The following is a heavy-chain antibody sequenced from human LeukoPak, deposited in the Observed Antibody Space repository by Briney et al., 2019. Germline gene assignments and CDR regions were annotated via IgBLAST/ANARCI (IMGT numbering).Heavy chain of an antibody. CDR2: IIPIFGTA. CDR3: ARPMIVVAEWEDDAFDI. Sequence: SVKVSCKASGYTFTGYYMHWVRQAPGQGLEWMGRIIPIFGTANYAQKFQGRVTITTDESTSTAYMELSSLRSEDTAVYYCARPMIVVAEWEDDAFDIWGQGTMVTVSS. D-gene: IGHD3-22*01. V-gene: IGHV1-69*05. J-gene: IGHJ3*02. CDR1: GYTFTGYY.